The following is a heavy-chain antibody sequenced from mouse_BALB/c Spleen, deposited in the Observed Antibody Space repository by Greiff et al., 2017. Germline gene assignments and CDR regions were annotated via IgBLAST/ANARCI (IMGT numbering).Heavy chain of an antibody. CDR1: GYTFTSYW. CDR3: ARHGNYEDYYAMDY. CDR2: INPSNGRT. D-gene: IGHD2-1*01. Sequence: VQLQQPGAELVKPGASVKLSCKASGYTFTSYWMHWVKQRPGQGLEWIGEINPSNGRTNYNEKFKSKATLTVDKSSSTAYMQLSSLTSEDSAVYYCARHGNYEDYYAMDYWGQGTSVTVSS. V-gene: IGHV1S81*02. J-gene: IGHJ4*01.